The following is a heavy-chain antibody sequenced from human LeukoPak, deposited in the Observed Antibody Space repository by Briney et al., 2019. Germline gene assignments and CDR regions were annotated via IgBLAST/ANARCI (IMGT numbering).Heavy chain of an antibody. D-gene: IGHD2-15*01. V-gene: IGHV4-59*01. CDR1: GGSISSYY. Sequence: SETLSLTCTVSGGSISSYYWSWIRQPPGKGLEWIGYIYYSGSTNYNPSLKSRVTISADTSKNQFSLKLSSVTAADTAVYYCARDAIVRAGYCSGGSCSRALDYWGQGTLVTVSS. CDR2: IYYSGST. CDR3: ARDAIVRAGYCSGGSCSRALDY. J-gene: IGHJ4*02.